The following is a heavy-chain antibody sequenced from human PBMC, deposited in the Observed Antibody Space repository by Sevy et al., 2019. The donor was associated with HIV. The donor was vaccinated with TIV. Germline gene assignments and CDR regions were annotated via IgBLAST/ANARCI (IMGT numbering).Heavy chain of an antibody. V-gene: IGHV1-18*01. Sequence: ASVKVSCKASGYTFTSYGISWVRQAPGQGLEWMGWISAYNGNTNYAQKLQGRVTMTTDTSTSTAYMELRSLRSDDTAVYYCARDDLLVGSGSYYNGLTGYYYYGMDVWGQWTTVTVSS. D-gene: IGHD3-10*01. CDR1: GYTFTSYG. CDR2: ISAYNGNT. J-gene: IGHJ6*02. CDR3: ARDDLLVGSGSYYNGLTGYYYYGMDV.